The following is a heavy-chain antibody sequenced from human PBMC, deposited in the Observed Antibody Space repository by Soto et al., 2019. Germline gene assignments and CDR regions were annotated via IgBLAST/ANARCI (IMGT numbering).Heavy chain of an antibody. J-gene: IGHJ5*02. V-gene: IGHV4-59*10. CDR1: GGSFGSYY. Sequence: PSDTLSLTSAVYGGSFGSYYGTWIRQHAGKGLEWIGRVYSSWGTHYNPSLKSRVTISLDTSKNQFSLRLLSVTDADTAVYFCARGQRFSDWFHPWGPGTSVPVSS. D-gene: IGHD3-3*01. CDR2: VYSSWGT. CDR3: ARGQRFSDWFHP.